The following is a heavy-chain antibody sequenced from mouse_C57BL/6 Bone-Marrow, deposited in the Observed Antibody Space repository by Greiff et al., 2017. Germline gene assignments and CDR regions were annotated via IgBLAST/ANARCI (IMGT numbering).Heavy chain of an antibody. D-gene: IGHD2-5*01. CDR3: TRSCCSNFYYAMDY. Sequence: QVQLQQSGAELVRPGASVTLSCKASGYTFTDYEMHWVKQTPVHGLEWIGAIDPETGGTDYNQKFKGKAILTADKSSSTAYMELRSLTSKDSAVYYCTRSCCSNFYYAMDYWGQGTSVTVSS. J-gene: IGHJ4*01. CDR2: IDPETGGT. CDR1: GYTFTDYE. V-gene: IGHV1-15*01.